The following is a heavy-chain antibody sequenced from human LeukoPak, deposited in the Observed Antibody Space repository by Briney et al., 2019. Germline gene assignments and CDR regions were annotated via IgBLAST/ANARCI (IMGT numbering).Heavy chain of an antibody. D-gene: IGHD1-20*01. Sequence: GGSLRLSCAASGFTFSSYAMSWVRQVPGKGLEWVSVISGSGDNTYYADSVKGRFTISRDNAKNTLYLQMNSLRAEDTAVYYCLRDLNWSLDQWGQGTLVTVSS. CDR3: LRDLNWSLDQ. V-gene: IGHV3-23*01. CDR2: ISGSGDNT. CDR1: GFTFSSYA. J-gene: IGHJ4*02.